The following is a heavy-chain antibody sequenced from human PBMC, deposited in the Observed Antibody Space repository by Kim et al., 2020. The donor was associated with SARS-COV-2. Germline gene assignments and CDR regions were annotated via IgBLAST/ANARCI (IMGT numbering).Heavy chain of an antibody. CDR3: ARDYDDFWSGYSGFDY. D-gene: IGHD3-3*01. V-gene: IGHV3-11*04. J-gene: IGHJ4*02. Sequence: DSVKGRFTISRANAKNSLYLQMNSLRAEDTAVYYCARDYDDFWSGYSGFDYWGQGTLVTVSS.